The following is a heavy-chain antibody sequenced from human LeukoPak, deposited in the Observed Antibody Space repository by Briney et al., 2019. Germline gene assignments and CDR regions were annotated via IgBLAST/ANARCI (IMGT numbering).Heavy chain of an antibody. V-gene: IGHV1-2*02. J-gene: IGHJ5*02. D-gene: IGHD6-13*01. Sequence: ASVKVSCKASGYTFTGYYMHWVRQAPGQGLEWMGWINPNSGGTNYAQKFQGRVTMTRDTSISTAYMELSRLRSDDTAVYYCARLTSIAARGLSWGQGTLVTVSS. CDR1: GYTFTGYY. CDR3: ARLTSIAARGLS. CDR2: INPNSGGT.